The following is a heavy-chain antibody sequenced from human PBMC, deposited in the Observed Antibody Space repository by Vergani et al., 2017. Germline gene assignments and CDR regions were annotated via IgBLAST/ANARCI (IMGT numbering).Heavy chain of an antibody. D-gene: IGHD5-18*01. CDR3: ARGNKDTAMVKDYYYYMDV. CDR2: INHSGST. J-gene: IGHJ6*03. CDR1: GGSFSGYY. V-gene: IGHV4-34*01. Sequence: QVQLQQWGAGLLKPSETLSLTCAVYGGSFSGYYWSWIRQPPGKGLEWFGEINHSGSTNYNPSLKSRVTISVDTSKNQFSLTLSSVTAADTAVYYCARGNKDTAMVKDYYYYMDVWGKGTTVTVSS.